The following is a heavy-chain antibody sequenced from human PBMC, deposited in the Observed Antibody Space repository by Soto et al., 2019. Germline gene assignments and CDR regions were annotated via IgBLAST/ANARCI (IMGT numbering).Heavy chain of an antibody. CDR3: ARGRYGDY. V-gene: IGHV1-18*01. D-gene: IGHD1-1*01. J-gene: IGHJ4*02. CDR1: GYAFTTYG. CDR2: ISAHNGNT. Sequence: QVHLVQSGAEVKKPGASVKVSWQASGYAFTTYGSTWVRQAPGQGLEWMGWISAHNGNTNYAQKLQGRVTVTRDTSTSTAYMELRSLRSDDTAVYYCARGRYGDYWGQGALVTVSS.